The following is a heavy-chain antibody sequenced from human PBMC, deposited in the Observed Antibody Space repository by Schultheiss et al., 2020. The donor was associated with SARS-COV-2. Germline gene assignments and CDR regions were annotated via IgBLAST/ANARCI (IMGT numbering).Heavy chain of an antibody. Sequence: SQTLSLTCAVSGYSISSGYYWGWIRQPPGKGLEWIGYIYYSGSTYYNPSLKSLVTISVDTSKNQFSLKLSSVTAADTAVYYCARARVTTYSYWYFDLWGRGTLVTVSS. CDR2: IYYSGST. J-gene: IGHJ2*01. CDR1: GYSISSGYY. V-gene: IGHV4-31*01. CDR3: ARARVTTYSYWYFDL. D-gene: IGHD4-17*01.